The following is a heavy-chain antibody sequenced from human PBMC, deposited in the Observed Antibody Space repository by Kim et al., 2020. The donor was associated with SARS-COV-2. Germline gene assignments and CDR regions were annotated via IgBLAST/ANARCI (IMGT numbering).Heavy chain of an antibody. Sequence: GWSLRLSCAASGFTFSSYAMSWVRQAPGKGLEWVSAISGSGGSTYYADSVKGRFTISRDNSKNTLYLQMNSLRAEDTAVYYCAKLSGTTMVRGENWFDPWGQGTLVTVSS. J-gene: IGHJ5*02. V-gene: IGHV3-23*01. CDR1: GFTFSSYA. CDR2: ISGSGGST. D-gene: IGHD3-10*01. CDR3: AKLSGTTMVRGENWFDP.